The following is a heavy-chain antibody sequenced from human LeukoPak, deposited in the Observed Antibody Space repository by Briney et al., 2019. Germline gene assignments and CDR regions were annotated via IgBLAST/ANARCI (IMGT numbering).Heavy chain of an antibody. CDR3: AREGPPIAAAGTEPPHNYNWFDP. CDR1: GGSISSSSYS. CDR2: IYYSGST. J-gene: IGHJ5*02. D-gene: IGHD6-13*01. Sequence: SSETLSLTCTVSGGSISSSSYSWGWIRQPPGKGLEWIGSIYYSGSTNYNPSLKSRVTISVDTSKNQFSLKLSSVTAADTAVYYCAREGPPIAAAGTEPPHNYNWFDPWGQGTLVTVSS. V-gene: IGHV4-39*07.